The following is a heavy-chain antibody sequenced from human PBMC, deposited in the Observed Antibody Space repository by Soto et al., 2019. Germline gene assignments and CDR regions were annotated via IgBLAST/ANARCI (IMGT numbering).Heavy chain of an antibody. CDR2: IIPIFGTA. V-gene: IGHV1-69*13. Sequence: SVKVSCKASGGTFSSYAISWVRQAPGQGLEWMGGIIPIFGTANYAQKFQGRVTITADESTSTAYMELSSLRSEDTAVYYCAREPVPDYYDSSGYYDYWGQGTLVTVSS. CDR1: GGTFSSYA. D-gene: IGHD3-22*01. CDR3: AREPVPDYYDSSGYYDY. J-gene: IGHJ4*02.